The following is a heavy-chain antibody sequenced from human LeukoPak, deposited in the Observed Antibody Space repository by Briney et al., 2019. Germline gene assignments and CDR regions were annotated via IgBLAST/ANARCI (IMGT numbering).Heavy chain of an antibody. CDR3: ARDGRIGHYYYYMDV. V-gene: IGHV4-31*03. J-gene: IGHJ6*03. D-gene: IGHD3-10*01. CDR2: IYYSGST. Sequence: PSQTLSLTCTVSGVSISSGGYYWRWIRQHPGKGLEWIAYIYYSGSTYYNPSLKSRVTISVDTSKNQFSLKLSSVTAADTAVYYCARDGRIGHYYYYMDVWGKGTTVTVSS. CDR1: GVSISSGGYY.